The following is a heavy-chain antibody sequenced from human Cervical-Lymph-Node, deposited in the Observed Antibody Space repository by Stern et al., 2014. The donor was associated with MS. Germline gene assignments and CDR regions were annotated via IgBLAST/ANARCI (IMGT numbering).Heavy chain of an antibody. J-gene: IGHJ4*02. V-gene: IGHV2-5*02. Sequence: ITLKESGPTLVKPTQTLTVTCTFSGFSLTAGGVGVAWIRQRPGTALEWLATIYWDDDKRYRPSLKSRLTITKDTSKNQVVLTMTNVDPVDTATYYCAHTLGAIADYWGQGTLVAVSS. CDR2: IYWDDDK. D-gene: IGHD2-21*01. CDR1: GFSLTAGGVG. CDR3: AHTLGAIADY.